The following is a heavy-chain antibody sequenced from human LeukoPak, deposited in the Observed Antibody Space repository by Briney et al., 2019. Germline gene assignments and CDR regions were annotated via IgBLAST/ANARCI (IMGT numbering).Heavy chain of an antibody. J-gene: IGHJ4*02. V-gene: IGHV4-39*07. D-gene: IGHD3-16*01. CDR1: GGSISSSSYY. CDR3: ARDWGSLIDY. CDR2: IYYSGST. Sequence: SETLSLTCTVSGGSISSSSYYWGWIRQPPGKGLEWIGSIYYSGSTYYNPSLKSRVTISVDTSKNQFSLKLSSVTAADTAVYYCARDWGSLIDYWGQGTLVTVSS.